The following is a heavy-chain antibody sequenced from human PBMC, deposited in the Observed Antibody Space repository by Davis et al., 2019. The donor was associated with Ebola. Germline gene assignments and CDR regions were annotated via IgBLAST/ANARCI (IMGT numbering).Heavy chain of an antibody. J-gene: IGHJ6*02. Sequence: GGSLRLSCAASGFTFSSYGMHWVRQAPGKGLEWVAVISYDGSNKYYADSVKGRFTISRDNSKNTLYLQMNSLRAEDTAVYCCAKDRGYYGDLLYYYYYGMDVWGQGTTVTVSS. CDR2: ISYDGSNK. V-gene: IGHV3-30*18. D-gene: IGHD4-17*01. CDR1: GFTFSSYG. CDR3: AKDRGYYGDLLYYYYYGMDV.